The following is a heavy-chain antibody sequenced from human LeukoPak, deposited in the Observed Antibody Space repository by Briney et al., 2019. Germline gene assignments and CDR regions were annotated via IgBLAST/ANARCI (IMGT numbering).Heavy chain of an antibody. Sequence: SQTLSLTCTVSGYSISSGHYWGWIRQPPGKGLERIGSIYHSGSTYYNPSLKSRVTISVDTSKNQFSLKLSSVTAADTAVYYCARVREQWLVLFDYWGQGTLVTVSS. J-gene: IGHJ4*02. CDR1: GYSISSGHY. CDR2: IYHSGST. V-gene: IGHV4-38-2*02. D-gene: IGHD6-19*01. CDR3: ARVREQWLVLFDY.